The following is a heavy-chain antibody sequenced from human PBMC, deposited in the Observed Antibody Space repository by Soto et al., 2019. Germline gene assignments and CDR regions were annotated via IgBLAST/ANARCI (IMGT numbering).Heavy chain of an antibody. V-gene: IGHV3-11*01. CDR1: GFTFSDYY. CDR3: ARDLGYYASSGYFDY. J-gene: IGHJ4*02. Sequence: QVQLVESGGGLVKPGGSLRLSCAASGFTFSDYYMSWILRAPGKGLEWVSFIDSSGSIIYYADSVKGRFTISRDNAKNSLYLQMNSLRAEDTAVYYCARDLGYYASSGYFDYWGQGTLVTVSS. CDR2: IDSSGSII. D-gene: IGHD3-22*01.